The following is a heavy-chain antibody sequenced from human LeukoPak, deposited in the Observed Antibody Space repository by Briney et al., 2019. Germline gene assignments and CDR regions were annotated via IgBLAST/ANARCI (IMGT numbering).Heavy chain of an antibody. CDR2: INPNSGGT. Sequence: ASVKVSCKASGYTFTGYYMHWVRQAPGQGLEWMGWINPNSGGTNYAQKFQGRVTMTRDTSISTAYMELSRLRSDDTAVYYCARDRNRGYALHDFDYWGQGTLVTVSS. CDR1: GYTFTGYY. J-gene: IGHJ4*02. CDR3: ARDRNRGYALHDFDY. D-gene: IGHD5-12*01. V-gene: IGHV1-2*02.